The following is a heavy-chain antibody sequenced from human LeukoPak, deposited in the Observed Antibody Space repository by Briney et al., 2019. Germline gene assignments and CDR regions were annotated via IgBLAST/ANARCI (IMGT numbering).Heavy chain of an antibody. CDR3: ASVYYYDSSGYYPSDY. V-gene: IGHV1-2*02. CDR1: GYTFTGYY. CDR2: INPNSGGT. Sequence: ASVKVSCKASGYTFTGYYMHWVRQAPGQGLEWMGWINPNSGGTNYAQKFQGRVTMTRDTSISTAYMELSRLRSDDTAVYYCASVYYYDSSGYYPSDYWGQGTLVTVSS. J-gene: IGHJ4*02. D-gene: IGHD3-22*01.